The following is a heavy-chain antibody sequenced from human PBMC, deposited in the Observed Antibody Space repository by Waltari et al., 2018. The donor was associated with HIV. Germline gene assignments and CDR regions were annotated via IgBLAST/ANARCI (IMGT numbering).Heavy chain of an antibody. Sequence: QVQLLQSGAEVRKPGASVKVSCQASGNTFTTYGTTWVRQAHGQGLEWMGWISPYSDYTYYAQNLQGRVTMTTDTSTATVYMELKSLRYDDTAVYYCARGIGSAAWYPFDNWGQGTLVTVSS. CDR2: ISPYSDYT. V-gene: IGHV1-18*01. CDR1: GNTFTTYG. CDR3: ARGIGSAAWYPFDN. D-gene: IGHD6-13*01. J-gene: IGHJ4*02.